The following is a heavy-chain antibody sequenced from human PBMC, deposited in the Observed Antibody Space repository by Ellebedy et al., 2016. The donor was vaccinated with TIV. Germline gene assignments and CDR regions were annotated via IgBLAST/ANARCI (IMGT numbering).Heavy chain of an antibody. Sequence: SETLSLTCAVYGGSFSGYYWSWIRQPPGEGLEWIGYIFYSGSTNYNPSLKSRVTISVDTSKNQFSLKLSSVTAADTAVYYCARGRYSSGWYRQYFDYWGQGTLVTVSS. D-gene: IGHD6-19*01. J-gene: IGHJ4*02. CDR3: ARGRYSSGWYRQYFDY. CDR1: GGSFSGYY. V-gene: IGHV4-59*01. CDR2: IFYSGST.